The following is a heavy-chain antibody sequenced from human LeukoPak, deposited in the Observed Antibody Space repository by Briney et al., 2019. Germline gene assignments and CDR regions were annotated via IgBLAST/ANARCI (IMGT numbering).Heavy chain of an antibody. CDR3: ARGLTYGSGSNFDY. Sequence: GESLKISCKASGYIFTSYWIGWVRQMPGKGREWMGIIYPGDSDTRYSPSFQGHVTISVDKSISTAYLQWSSLKASDPAMYYCARGLTYGSGSNFDYWGQGSLVTVSS. CDR2: IYPGDSDT. D-gene: IGHD3-10*01. J-gene: IGHJ4*02. CDR1: GYIFTSYW. V-gene: IGHV5-51*01.